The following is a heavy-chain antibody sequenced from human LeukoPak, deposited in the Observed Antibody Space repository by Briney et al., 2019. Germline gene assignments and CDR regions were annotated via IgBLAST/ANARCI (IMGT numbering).Heavy chain of an antibody. CDR3: ARVTGTWWADY. CDR2: ISSGRGSTV. D-gene: IGHD2-8*02. V-gene: IGHV3-48*03. Sequence: GGSLRLSCAASGFTFSSYEMSWVRQAPGKGLEWVSYISSGRGSTVYYADSVKGRFTISRDNAKNSLHLQMNSLRDEDTAVYYCARVTGTWWADYWGQGTLVTVSS. CDR1: GFTFSSYE. J-gene: IGHJ4*02.